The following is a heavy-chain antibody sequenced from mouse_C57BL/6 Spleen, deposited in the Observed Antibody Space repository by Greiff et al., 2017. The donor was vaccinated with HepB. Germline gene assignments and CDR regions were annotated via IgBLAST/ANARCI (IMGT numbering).Heavy chain of an antibody. CDR2: IYPRSGNT. CDR3: AYDPGYAMDY. D-gene: IGHD2-3*01. J-gene: IGHJ4*01. V-gene: IGHV1-81*01. Sequence: SGAELARPGASVKLSCKASGYTFTSYGISWVKQRTGQGLEWIGEIYPRSGNTYYNEKFKGKATLTADKSSSTAYMELRSLTSEDSAVYFCAYDPGYAMDYWGQGTSVTVSS. CDR1: GYTFTSYG.